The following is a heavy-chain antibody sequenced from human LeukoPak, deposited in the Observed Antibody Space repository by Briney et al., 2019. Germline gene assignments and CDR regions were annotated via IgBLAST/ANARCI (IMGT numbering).Heavy chain of an antibody. J-gene: IGHJ4*02. D-gene: IGHD3-22*01. CDR1: GGTFSSYA. CDR3: ARPSYYDSSGYYGY. Sequence: ASVKVSCKASGGTFSSYAISWVRQAPGQGLEWMGRIIPILGIANYAQKFRGRVTITADKSTSTAYMELSSLRSEDTAVYYCARPSYYDSSGYYGYWGQGTLVTVSS. V-gene: IGHV1-69*04. CDR2: IIPILGIA.